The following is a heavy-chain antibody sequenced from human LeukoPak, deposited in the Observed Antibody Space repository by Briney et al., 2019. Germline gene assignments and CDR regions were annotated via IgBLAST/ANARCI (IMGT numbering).Heavy chain of an antibody. J-gene: IGHJ3*02. Sequence: PSETLSLTCAVSGYSISSGYYWGWIRQPPGKGLEWIGSIYHSGSTYYNPSLKSRVTISVDTSKNQFSLKLSSVTAADTAVYYCARHLRGGDFKGASDIWGQGTMVTVSS. V-gene: IGHV4-38-2*01. CDR2: IYHSGST. D-gene: IGHD2-21*01. CDR3: ARHLRGGDFKGASDI. CDR1: GYSISSGYY.